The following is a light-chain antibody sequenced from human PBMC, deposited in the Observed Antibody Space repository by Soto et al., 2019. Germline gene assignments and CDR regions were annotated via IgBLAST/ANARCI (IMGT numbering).Light chain of an antibody. CDR2: AAS. CDR1: QDISSW. Sequence: DIQMTPSPSSVSASVGDRVTGTCRSSQDISSWLAWYQQKPGKAPKLLIYAASSLQSGVPSRFSGSGSGTDFTLTISSLQPEDFATYYCQQANSFPITFGPGTRLEIK. CDR3: QQANSFPIT. J-gene: IGKJ5*01. V-gene: IGKV1-12*01.